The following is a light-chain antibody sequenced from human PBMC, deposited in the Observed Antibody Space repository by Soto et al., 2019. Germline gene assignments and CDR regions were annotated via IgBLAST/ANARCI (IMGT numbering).Light chain of an antibody. V-gene: IGKV3-15*01. J-gene: IGKJ1*01. Sequence: VMTQSPATLSVSPGERATLSCRASQSVSSNLAWYQQKPGQAPRLLIYDASTRATAFPARFSGSGSGTEFNLTISSLQSEDFAVYYCQKYNNWPRTFGQGTKV. CDR1: QSVSSN. CDR2: DAS. CDR3: QKYNNWPRT.